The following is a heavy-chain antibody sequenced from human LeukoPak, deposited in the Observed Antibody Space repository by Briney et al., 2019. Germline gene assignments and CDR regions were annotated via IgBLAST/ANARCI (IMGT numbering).Heavy chain of an antibody. Sequence: SETLSLTCSVSGGSITHYYWSWIRQPPGKGLEWIGYIYYSGSTNYNPSLESRVTISVDTSKIRFSLKLSSVTAADTAVYYCARTQRGYNYGYQYYYYGLDVWGQGTTVTVSS. D-gene: IGHD5-18*01. CDR1: GGSITHYY. CDR3: ARTQRGYNYGYQYYYYGLDV. J-gene: IGHJ6*02. CDR2: IYYSGST. V-gene: IGHV4-59*01.